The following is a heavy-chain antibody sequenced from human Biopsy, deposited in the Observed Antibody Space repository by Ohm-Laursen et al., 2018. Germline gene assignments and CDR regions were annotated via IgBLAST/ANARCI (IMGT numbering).Heavy chain of an antibody. J-gene: IGHJ4*02. D-gene: IGHD2-21*02. Sequence: RSLRLSCTASGFIFSDYGMHWVRQTPGKGLEWVSGISGSSNNIIYADSVRGRFTISRDSAKNSLYLQMNSLRAEDTALYYRAKDLGQVTAAIGYWGQGTLVTVSS. CDR2: ISGSSNNI. V-gene: IGHV3-9*01. CDR3: AKDLGQVTAAIGY. CDR1: GFIFSDYG.